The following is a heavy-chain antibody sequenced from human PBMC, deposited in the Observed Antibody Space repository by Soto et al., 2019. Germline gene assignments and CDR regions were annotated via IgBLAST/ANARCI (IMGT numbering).Heavy chain of an antibody. D-gene: IGHD3-16*01. V-gene: IGHV4-59*01. Sequence: PSETLSLTCTVSCGSISSYYWSWIRQPPGKGLEWIGYIYYSGSTNYNPSLKSRVTISVDTSKNQFSLKLSSVTAADTAVYYCARDRGGYFDYWGQGTLVTVSS. CDR3: ARDRGGYFDY. CDR1: CGSISSYY. CDR2: IYYSGST. J-gene: IGHJ4*02.